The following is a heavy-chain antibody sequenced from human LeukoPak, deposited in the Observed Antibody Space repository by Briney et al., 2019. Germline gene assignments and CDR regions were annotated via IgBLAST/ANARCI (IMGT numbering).Heavy chain of an antibody. CDR2: INPSGGST. CDR3: ARDPSPPWVHWVYFDH. Sequence: ASVKVSCKASGYTFTSYYMHWVRQAPGQGLEWMGIINPSGGSTSYAQKFQGRVTMTRDTSTSTVYMELSRLRSEDTAVYYCARDPSPPWVHWVYFDHWGQGTLVTVSS. V-gene: IGHV1-46*01. CDR1: GYTFTSYY. J-gene: IGHJ4*02. D-gene: IGHD7-27*01.